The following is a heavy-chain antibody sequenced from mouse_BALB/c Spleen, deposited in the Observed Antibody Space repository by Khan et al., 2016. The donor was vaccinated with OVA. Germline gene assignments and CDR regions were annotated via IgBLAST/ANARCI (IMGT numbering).Heavy chain of an antibody. CDR1: GYSFTNYI. CDR3: ARDYGSSFWFAY. D-gene: IGHD1-1*01. Sequence: VQLKQSGPELVKPGASVKMSCKASGYSFTNYIIHWVKQKPGQGLEWIGYINPYNDGTKYNEKFKGKATLTSDKSSSKAYMELSGLTSEDSAFYYCARDYGSSFWFAYWGQGTLVTVSA. V-gene: IGHV1S136*01. J-gene: IGHJ3*01. CDR2: INPYNDGT.